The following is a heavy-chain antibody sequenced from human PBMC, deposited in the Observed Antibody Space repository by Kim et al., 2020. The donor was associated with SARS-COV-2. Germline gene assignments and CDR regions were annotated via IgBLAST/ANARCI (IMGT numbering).Heavy chain of an antibody. Sequence: DNYYVESVKGRFTILKDDAKNSLYLQMNSLRAEDTAIYYCAGVMSLGRVDPWGQGTLVSVSS. CDR3: AGVMSLGRVDP. V-gene: IGHV3-7*01. J-gene: IGHJ5*02. D-gene: IGHD1-26*01. CDR2: DN.